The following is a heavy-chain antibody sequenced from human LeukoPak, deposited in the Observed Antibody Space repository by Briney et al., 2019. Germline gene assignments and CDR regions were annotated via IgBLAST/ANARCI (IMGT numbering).Heavy chain of an antibody. CDR1: GFTFSSYS. V-gene: IGHV3-48*01. D-gene: IGHD6-13*01. CDR3: ARPRGAAAGTFGFDP. Sequence: GGSLRLSCAASGFTFSSYSLNWVRQAPGKGLEWVSYISRSSSTIYADSVKGRFTISRDNSKNTLYLQMNSLRAEDTAVYYCARPRGAAAGTFGFDPWGQGTLVTVSS. J-gene: IGHJ5*02. CDR2: ISRSSSTI.